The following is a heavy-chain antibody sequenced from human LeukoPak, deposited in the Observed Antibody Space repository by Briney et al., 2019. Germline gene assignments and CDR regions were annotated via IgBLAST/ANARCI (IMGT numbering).Heavy chain of an antibody. D-gene: IGHD2-15*01. CDR1: GFPFSSYA. CDR2: ISDSGGST. Sequence: GVLRLSFSASGFPFSSYAMHWVRQAPGKGLEYVSAISDSGGSTYYADSVKGRFTISRDNSKNTLYLQMSSLRAEDTAVYFCVRGYSFGPYGMDVWGQGTTVTVSS. V-gene: IGHV3-64D*09. J-gene: IGHJ6*02. CDR3: VRGYSFGPYGMDV.